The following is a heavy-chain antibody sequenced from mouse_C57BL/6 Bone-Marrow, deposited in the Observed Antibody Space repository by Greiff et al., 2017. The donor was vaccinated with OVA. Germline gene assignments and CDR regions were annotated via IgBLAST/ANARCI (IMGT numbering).Heavy chain of an antibody. CDR1: GYTFPSYT. J-gene: IGHJ2*01. Sequence: VQLQQSGAELARPGASGKMSCKASGYTFPSYTIHWVKRRPGQGLEWIGYIDPTNDYTNYNQKFKGKATLTADKSSSTAYMQLSSLTSEDSAVYYCTRGYYFDYWGQGTTLTVSS. CDR2: IDPTNDYT. CDR3: TRGYYFDY. V-gene: IGHV1-4*01.